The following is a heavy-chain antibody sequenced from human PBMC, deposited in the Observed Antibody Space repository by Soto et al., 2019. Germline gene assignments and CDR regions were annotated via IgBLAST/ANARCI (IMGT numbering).Heavy chain of an antibody. CDR2: INHSGST. V-gene: IGHV4-34*01. CDR3: ARGRNYMDV. Sequence: SETLSLTCAVYGGSFSGYYWSWIRQPPGKGLEWIGEINHSGSTNYDPSLKSRVTIAVDTSKNQFSLKLSSVAAADTAVYYCARGRNYMDVWGKGTTVTVSS. CDR1: GGSFSGYY. J-gene: IGHJ6*03.